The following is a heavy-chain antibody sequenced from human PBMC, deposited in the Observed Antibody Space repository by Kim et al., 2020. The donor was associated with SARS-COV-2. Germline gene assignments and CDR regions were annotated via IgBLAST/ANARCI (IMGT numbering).Heavy chain of an antibody. D-gene: IGHD3-10*01. CDR2: ISGSGGTT. CDR3: AKDGLYRDWVYRRGYYFDS. CDR1: GFTFSTYA. Sequence: GGSLRLSCAASGFTFSTYAMSWVRLAPGKGLEWVSAISGSGGTTYYAYSVKGRFTISRGNSKNTLYLQINNLRAEDTAVYYCAKDGLYRDWVYRRGYYFDSWGQRTLDTVSS. J-gene: IGHJ4*02. V-gene: IGHV3-23*01.